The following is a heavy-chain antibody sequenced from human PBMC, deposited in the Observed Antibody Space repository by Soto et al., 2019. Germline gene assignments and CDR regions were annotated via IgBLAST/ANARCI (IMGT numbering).Heavy chain of an antibody. CDR3: ARDLRRQLYSSGWPDY. CDR1: GYTFTSYG. D-gene: IGHD6-19*01. Sequence: QVQLVQSGAAVKKPGASVKVSCKASGYTFTSYGISWVRQAPGQGLEWMGWISAYNGNTNYAQKLQGRVTMTTDTSTSTAYMELRSLRSDDTAVYYCARDLRRQLYSSGWPDYWGQGTLVTVSS. CDR2: ISAYNGNT. J-gene: IGHJ4*02. V-gene: IGHV1-18*01.